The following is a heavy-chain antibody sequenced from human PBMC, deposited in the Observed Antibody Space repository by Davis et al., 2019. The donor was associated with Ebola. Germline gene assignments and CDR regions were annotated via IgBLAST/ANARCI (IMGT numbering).Heavy chain of an antibody. CDR2: MNPNSGNT. D-gene: IGHD6-13*01. J-gene: IGHJ4*02. Sequence: AASVKVSCKASGYTFTSYDINWVRQATGQGLEWMGWMNPNSGNTGYAQKFQGRVTMTRNTSISTAYMELRSLRSDDTAVYYCARGLPSSCEDYWGQGTLVTVSS. V-gene: IGHV1-8*01. CDR3: ARGLPSSCEDY. CDR1: GYTFTSYD.